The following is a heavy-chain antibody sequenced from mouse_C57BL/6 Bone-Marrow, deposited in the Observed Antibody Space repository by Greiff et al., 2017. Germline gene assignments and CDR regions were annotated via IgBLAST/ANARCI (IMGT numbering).Heavy chain of an antibody. V-gene: IGHV2-5*01. D-gene: IGHD2-1*01. J-gene: IGHJ2*01. Sequence: VQGVESGPGLVQPSQSLSITCTVSGFSLTSSGVHWVRQSPGKGLEWLGVIWRGGSTDYNAAFMSRLSITKDNSKSQVFFKMNSLQADDTAIYYCAKNRAYGNFYFDYWGQGTTLTVSS. CDR3: AKNRAYGNFYFDY. CDR1: GFSLTSSG. CDR2: IWRGGST.